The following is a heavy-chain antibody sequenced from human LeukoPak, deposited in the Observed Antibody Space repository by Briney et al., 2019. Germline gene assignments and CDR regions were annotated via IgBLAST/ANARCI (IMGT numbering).Heavy chain of an antibody. CDR3: VRGGTGNGNYFDF. Sequence: PGGSLRLSCAASGFSFSSYSMNWVRQAPGKGLEWLSYIDDRGSPIKYADSGKGRFTISRDNARNSLSLQMNGLRGEDTAVYYCVRGGTGNGNYFDFWGQGTLVTVSS. D-gene: IGHD1-1*01. J-gene: IGHJ4*02. CDR1: GFSFSSYS. CDR2: IDDRGSPI. V-gene: IGHV3-48*01.